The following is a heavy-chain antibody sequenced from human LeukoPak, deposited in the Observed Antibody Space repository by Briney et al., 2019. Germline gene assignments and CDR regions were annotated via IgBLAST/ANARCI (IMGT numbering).Heavy chain of an antibody. CDR2: INPGAGST. CDR3: ARDRNDAFDI. D-gene: IGHD1-14*01. CDR1: GYTFTSYY. J-gene: IGHJ3*02. V-gene: IGHV1-46*01. Sequence: GASVKVSCKASGYTFTSYYMHWVRQAPGQGLEWMGIINPGAGSTSYAQKFQGRVTMTSDTSTSTVYMQLSSLRSEDTAVYYCARDRNDAFDIWGQGTMVTVSP.